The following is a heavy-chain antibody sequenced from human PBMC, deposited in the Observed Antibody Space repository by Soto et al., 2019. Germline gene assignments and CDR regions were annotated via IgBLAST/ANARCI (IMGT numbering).Heavy chain of an antibody. V-gene: IGHV1-3*01. CDR2: MNGGNGNT. J-gene: IGHJ4*02. Sequence: QVQLVQSGAEVKRPGASVKVFCTASGYTFTTHTMHWVRQAPGQGLEWMGWMNGGNGNTKYSQKFQARDTFTRDTFASTAYLELSSLRSEDTAVYYCTRLETDYWGQGPLVTVSS. CDR1: GYTFTTHT. CDR3: TRLETDY.